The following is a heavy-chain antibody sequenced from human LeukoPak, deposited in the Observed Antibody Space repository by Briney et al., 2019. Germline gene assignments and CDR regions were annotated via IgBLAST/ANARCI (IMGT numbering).Heavy chain of an antibody. D-gene: IGHD2/OR15-2a*01. Sequence: SETLSLTCAGYGGSFSGYYWSWIRQPPGKGLEWIGEINHSGSTNYNPSLKSRVTITVDTSKNQFSLKLSSVTAADTAVYYCARSFLTSPNWFDPWGQGTLVTVSS. V-gene: IGHV4-34*01. CDR1: GGSFSGYY. J-gene: IGHJ5*02. CDR3: ARSFLTSPNWFDP. CDR2: INHSGST.